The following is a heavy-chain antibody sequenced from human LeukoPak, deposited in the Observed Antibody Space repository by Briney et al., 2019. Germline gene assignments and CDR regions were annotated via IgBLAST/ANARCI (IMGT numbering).Heavy chain of an antibody. CDR1: GFTFSSYS. J-gene: IGHJ5*02. CDR2: ISSSSSYI. CDR3: ARDGSGSYYSWFDP. V-gene: IGHV3-21*01. D-gene: IGHD3-10*01. Sequence: GGSLRLSCAASGFTFSSYSMNWVRQAPGKGLEWVSSISSSSSYIYYADSVKGRFTISRDNAKNSLYLQMNSLRAEDTAVYYCARDGSGSYYSWFDPWGQGTLVTVSS.